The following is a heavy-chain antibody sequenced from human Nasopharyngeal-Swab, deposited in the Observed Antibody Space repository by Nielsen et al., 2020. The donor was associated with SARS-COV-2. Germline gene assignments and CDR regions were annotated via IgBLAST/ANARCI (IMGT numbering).Heavy chain of an antibody. J-gene: IGHJ6*03. Sequence: GESLKISCAASGFTFSDYYMSWIRQAPGKGLEWVSYISSSSSYTNYADSVKGRFTISRDNAKNSLYLQMNSLRAEDTAVYYCARVRLLLRHYYMDVWGKGTTVTVSS. V-gene: IGHV3-11*06. CDR2: ISSSSSYT. D-gene: IGHD5-18*01. CDR1: GFTFSDYY. CDR3: ARVRLLLRHYYMDV.